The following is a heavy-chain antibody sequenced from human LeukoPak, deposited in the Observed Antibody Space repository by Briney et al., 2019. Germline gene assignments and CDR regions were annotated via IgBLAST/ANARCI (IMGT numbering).Heavy chain of an antibody. D-gene: IGHD6-13*01. V-gene: IGHV3-21*01. Sequence: PGGSLRLSCAASGFTFSSYYMNWVRQAPGKGLEWVSSISSSSSNIYYADSVKGRFTISRDNAKNSLYLQMNSLRAEDTAVYYCAREGAAAGSGYYFDYWGQGTLVTVSS. CDR1: GFTFSSYY. J-gene: IGHJ4*02. CDR2: ISSSSSNI. CDR3: AREGAAAGSGYYFDY.